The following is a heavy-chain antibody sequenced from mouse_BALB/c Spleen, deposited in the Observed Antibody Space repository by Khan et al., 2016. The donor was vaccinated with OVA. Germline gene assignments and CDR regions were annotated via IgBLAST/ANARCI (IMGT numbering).Heavy chain of an antibody. CDR2: IHYSGTT. V-gene: IGHV3-1*02. Sequence: EVQLQESGPDLVKPSQSLSLTCTVTGYSITSGYSWHWIRQFPGNKLEWMGYIHYSGTTHYNPSLRSRISITRDTSKNQFFLQLNSVTTEDTATYYCARRIMITTWGFADWGQGTLVTVSA. J-gene: IGHJ3*01. CDR3: ARRIMITTWGFAD. CDR1: GYSITSGYS. D-gene: IGHD2-4*01.